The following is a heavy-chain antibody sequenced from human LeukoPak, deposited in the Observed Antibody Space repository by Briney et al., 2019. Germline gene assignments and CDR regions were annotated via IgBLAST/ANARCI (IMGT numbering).Heavy chain of an antibody. CDR1: GFTFTSSA. CDR2: IVVGSGNT. CDR3: AAGPYGSGSPGYYYYGMDV. J-gene: IGHJ6*02. Sequence: ASVKVSCKASGFTFTSSAMQWVRQARGQRLEWIGWIVVGSGNTNYAQRFQEGVTITRDMSTSIAYMELSSLRSEDTAVYYCAAGPYGSGSPGYYYYGMDVWGQGTTVTVSS. V-gene: IGHV1-58*02. D-gene: IGHD3-10*01.